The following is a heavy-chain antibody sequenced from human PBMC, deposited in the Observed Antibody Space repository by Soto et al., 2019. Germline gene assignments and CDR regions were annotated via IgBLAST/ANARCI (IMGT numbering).Heavy chain of an antibody. D-gene: IGHD2-15*01. Sequence: GASVKVSCKASGGTFSSYAISWVRQAPGQGLEWVGGIIPIFGTANYAQKFQGRVTITADESTSTAYMELSSLRSEDTAVYYCARDRVYCSGGSCYQQPNYFDYWGQGTLVTVSS. V-gene: IGHV1-69*13. CDR1: GGTFSSYA. CDR2: IIPIFGTA. J-gene: IGHJ4*02. CDR3: ARDRVYCSGGSCYQQPNYFDY.